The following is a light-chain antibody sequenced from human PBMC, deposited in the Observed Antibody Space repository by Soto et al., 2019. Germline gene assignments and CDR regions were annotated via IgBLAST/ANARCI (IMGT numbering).Light chain of an antibody. CDR1: QSVRSDY. CDR2: GVS. J-gene: IGKJ4*01. V-gene: IGKV3-20*01. CDR3: QQYGNSPLT. Sequence: EIVLTQSPGTLSLSPGERATLSCRASQSVRSDYFAWYQQKPGQAPRVIIFGVSTRATGIPDRFSGSGSGTDSTLTISRLEPEDFALYYCQQYGNSPLTFGGGTKVDIK.